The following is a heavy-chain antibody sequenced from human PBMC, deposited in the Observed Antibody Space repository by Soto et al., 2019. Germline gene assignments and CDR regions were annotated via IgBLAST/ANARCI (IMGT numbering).Heavy chain of an antibody. J-gene: IGHJ6*03. Sequence: ASVKVSCKVSGYTLTELSMHWVRQAPGKGLEWMGGFDPEDGETIYAQKFQGRVTMTEDTSTDTAFMELSSLRSEDTAVYYCATLGSLSGIAESYYMDVWGKGTTVTVSS. CDR2: FDPEDGET. CDR1: GYTLTELS. V-gene: IGHV1-24*01. D-gene: IGHD6-13*01. CDR3: ATLGSLSGIAESYYMDV.